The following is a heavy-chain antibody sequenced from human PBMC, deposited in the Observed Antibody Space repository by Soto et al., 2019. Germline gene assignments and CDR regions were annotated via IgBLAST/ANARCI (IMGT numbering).Heavy chain of an antibody. CDR1: GGSIDKSNYF. J-gene: IGHJ4*02. D-gene: IGHD2-21*01. Sequence: HLQLQESGPGLVKPSETLSLTCSVSGGSIDKSNYFWGWIRQAPGKGLEWIGSILYSGTTSYNSSLKRRGTLSVDTSRNQFSLTLTSVTAADTAVYYSARLGWGDGDSDYWGKGTLVPVSS. CDR2: ILYSGTT. CDR3: ARLGWGDGDSDY. V-gene: IGHV4-39*01.